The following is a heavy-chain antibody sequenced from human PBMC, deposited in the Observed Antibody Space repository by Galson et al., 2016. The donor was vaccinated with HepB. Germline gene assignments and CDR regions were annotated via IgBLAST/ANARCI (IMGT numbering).Heavy chain of an antibody. D-gene: IGHD6-19*01. CDR2: SIPILGTP. J-gene: IGHJ4*02. CDR3: ARVRGYSSGWYFDY. V-gene: IGHV1-69*01. Sequence: GLEWMGGSIPILGTPDYAQKFQGRVTITADESTSTVYMEVSSLRSDDTAVYYCARVRGYSSGWYFDYWGQGTLVTVSS.